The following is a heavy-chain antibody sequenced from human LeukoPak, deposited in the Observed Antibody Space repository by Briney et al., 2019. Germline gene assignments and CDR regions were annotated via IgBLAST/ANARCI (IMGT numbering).Heavy chain of an antibody. J-gene: IGHJ4*02. V-gene: IGHV3-49*04. CDR3: LYYYDSSGYYLPDH. CDR2: IRSKAYGGTT. Sequence: GRSLRLSCTASGLTFGEYAMSWVRQAPGKGLEWVGVIRSKAYGGTTEYAASVKGRFTISRDDSKSIAYLQMNSLKSEDTAVYHCLYYYDSSGYYLPDHWGQGTLVTVSS. D-gene: IGHD3-22*01. CDR1: GLTFGEYA.